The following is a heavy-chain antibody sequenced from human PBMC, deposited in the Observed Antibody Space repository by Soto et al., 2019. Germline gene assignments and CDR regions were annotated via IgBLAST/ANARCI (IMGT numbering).Heavy chain of an antibody. V-gene: IGHV4-59*01. J-gene: IGHJ4*02. CDR1: GVSSTGSY. CDR3: AREMPYGAGSLAGCDY. Sequence: SETLSLTCSVSGVSSTGSYWSWIRQPPGKTLEWIGYVYHSGTTTYNPSLKSRVSISVDTSKNQFSLLLTSVIAADTAVYYCAREMPYGAGSLAGCDYWGQGILVTVSS. CDR2: VYHSGTT. D-gene: IGHD1-26*01.